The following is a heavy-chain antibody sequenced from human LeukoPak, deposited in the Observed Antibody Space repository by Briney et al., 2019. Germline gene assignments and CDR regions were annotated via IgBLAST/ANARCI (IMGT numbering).Heavy chain of an antibody. CDR1: GGSFSGYY. V-gene: IGHV4-34*01. Sequence: SETLSLTCAVYGGSFSGYYWSWIRQPPGKGLEWIGEINQSGNTNYNPSLKSRVTLSVDTSKNQSSLKLSTVTAADTAVYYCARKVGGGNFDYWGQGTLVTVSS. D-gene: IGHD1-26*01. CDR2: INQSGNT. CDR3: ARKVGGGNFDY. J-gene: IGHJ4*02.